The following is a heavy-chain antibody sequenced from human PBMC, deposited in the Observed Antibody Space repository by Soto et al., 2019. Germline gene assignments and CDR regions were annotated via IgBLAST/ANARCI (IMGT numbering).Heavy chain of an antibody. D-gene: IGHD1-1*01. Sequence: ASVKVSCKASGYTFTSYAMHWVRQAPGQRLEWMGWINAGNGNTKYSQKFQGRVTITRDTSASTAYMELSSLRSEGTAVYYCARETGMGRVGAFDIWGQGTMVTVSS. CDR3: ARETGMGRVGAFDI. J-gene: IGHJ3*02. V-gene: IGHV1-3*01. CDR1: GYTFTSYA. CDR2: INAGNGNT.